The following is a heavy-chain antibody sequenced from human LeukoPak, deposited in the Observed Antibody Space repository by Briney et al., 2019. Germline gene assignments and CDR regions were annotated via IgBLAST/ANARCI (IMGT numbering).Heavy chain of an antibody. CDR2: INDDGRST. Sequence: GGSLRLSCAASGFTFSSYWMHWVRHAPGKGLVGVSRINDDGRSTSYADSVKGRFTISRDNAKNTLYLQMNSLRAEDTAVYYCAKDPNYYGSGSYSPPPYYFDYWGQGTLVTVSS. CDR1: GFTFSSYW. CDR3: AKDPNYYGSGSYSPPPYYFDY. D-gene: IGHD3-10*01. V-gene: IGHV3-74*01. J-gene: IGHJ4*02.